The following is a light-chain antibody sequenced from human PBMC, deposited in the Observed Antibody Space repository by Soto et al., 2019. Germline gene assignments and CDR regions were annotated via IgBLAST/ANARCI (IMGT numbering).Light chain of an antibody. CDR3: SAYAGSYTLV. CDR2: EVR. Sequence: QSALTQPASVSGSPGQSITISCTGTSSDIGAYKYVSWYQQYPGKAPKLIIYEVRNRPSGVSYRFSGSKSGNTASLTISGLQPEDEADYYCSAYAGSYTLVFGGGTKLTVL. J-gene: IGLJ2*01. CDR1: SSDIGAYKY. V-gene: IGLV2-14*01.